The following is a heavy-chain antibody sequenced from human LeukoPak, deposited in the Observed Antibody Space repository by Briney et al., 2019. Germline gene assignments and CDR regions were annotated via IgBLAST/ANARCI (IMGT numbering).Heavy chain of an antibody. CDR1: GYTFTSYD. V-gene: IGHV1-8*03. Sequence: GASVKVSCKASGYTFTSYDINWVRQATGQGLEWMGWMNPNSGNTGYAQKFQGRATITRNTSISTAYMELSSLRSEDTAVYYCARGRGSSGSYYYYYMDVWGKGTTVTVSS. CDR2: MNPNSGNT. CDR3: ARGRGSSGSYYYYYMDV. J-gene: IGHJ6*03. D-gene: IGHD6-6*01.